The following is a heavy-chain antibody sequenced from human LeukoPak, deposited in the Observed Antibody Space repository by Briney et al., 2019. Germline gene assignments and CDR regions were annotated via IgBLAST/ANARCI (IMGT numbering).Heavy chain of an antibody. CDR2: IYPGDSDT. CDR1: GYSFTSYS. Sequence: GASLKISCKGSGYSFTSYSIGWVRQVPGKGLEWMGIIYPGDSDTRYSPSFQGQVTISADKSITTAYLQWSSLKASDTAMYYCARQVNGGNFDYWGQGTLVTVSS. J-gene: IGHJ4*02. V-gene: IGHV5-51*01. D-gene: IGHD4-23*01. CDR3: ARQVNGGNFDY.